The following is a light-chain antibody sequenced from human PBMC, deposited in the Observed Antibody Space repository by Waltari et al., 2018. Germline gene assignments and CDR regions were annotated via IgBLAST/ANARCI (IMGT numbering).Light chain of an antibody. J-gene: IGLJ2*01. CDR1: TSDVGGYNL. CDR2: EGT. V-gene: IGLV2-23*01. CDR3: SSYARSDNSVL. Sequence: QSALTQPASVSGSPGQSITISCPGSTSDVGGYNLVSWYRQFPNKAPQLSIYEGTRRPSGVSSRFSASKSGNTASLTISGLQAEDEALYFCSSYARSDNSVLFGGGTQLSVL.